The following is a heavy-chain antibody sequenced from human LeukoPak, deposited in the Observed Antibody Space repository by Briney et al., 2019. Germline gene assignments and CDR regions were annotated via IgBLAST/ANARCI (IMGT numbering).Heavy chain of an antibody. Sequence: PGGSLRLSCAASGFTFSSYGMHWVRQAPGKGLEWVAVISYDGSNECYADSVKGRFTISRDNSKNTLYLQINSLRAEDTAVYYCARGAPPDYWGQGTLVTVSS. CDR2: ISYDGSNE. J-gene: IGHJ4*02. D-gene: IGHD4/OR15-4a*01. CDR1: GFTFSSYG. CDR3: ARGAPPDY. V-gene: IGHV3-30*03.